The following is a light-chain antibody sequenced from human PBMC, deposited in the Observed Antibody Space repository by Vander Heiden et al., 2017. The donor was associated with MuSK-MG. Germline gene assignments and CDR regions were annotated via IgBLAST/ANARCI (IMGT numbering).Light chain of an antibody. CDR1: QGIINN. Sequence: EIVIPHPPSTLSASPGERATLSCRASQGIINNLAWYQQKPGQAPRLLIYRASTRATGVPARFSGSGSGTEFTLTISSLQSEDFAVYYCQQYNSWPLTFGGGTKVEIK. CDR2: RAS. CDR3: QQYNSWPLT. J-gene: IGKJ4*01. V-gene: IGKV3-15*01.